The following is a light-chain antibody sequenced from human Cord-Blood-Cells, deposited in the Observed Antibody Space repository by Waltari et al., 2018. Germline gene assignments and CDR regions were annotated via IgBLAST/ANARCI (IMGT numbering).Light chain of an antibody. J-gene: IGKJ3*01. CDR2: ASS. CDR1: QSISSY. CDR3: QQSYSTPFT. V-gene: IGKV1-39*01. Sequence: DIQMTQSPSSLSASVGDRVTITCRARQSISSYLNWYQQKPGKAPKLLIYASSSLQSGVPSRFSGSGSGTDFTLTISSLQPEDFATYYWQQSYSTPFTFGPWTKVDIK.